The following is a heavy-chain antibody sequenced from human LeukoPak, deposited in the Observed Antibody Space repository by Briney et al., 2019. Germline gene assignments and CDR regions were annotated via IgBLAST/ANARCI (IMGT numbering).Heavy chain of an antibody. J-gene: IGHJ6*02. D-gene: IGHD3-16*01. Sequence: GGSLRLSCAASGFTFSSYGMHWVRQAPGKGLEWVAVIWYDGSNKYYADSVKGRFTISRDNSKNTLYLQMSNLRAEDTAVYFCARGGGLDVWGQGATVTVSS. CDR2: IWYDGSNK. V-gene: IGHV3-33*01. CDR1: GFTFSSYG. CDR3: ARGGGLDV.